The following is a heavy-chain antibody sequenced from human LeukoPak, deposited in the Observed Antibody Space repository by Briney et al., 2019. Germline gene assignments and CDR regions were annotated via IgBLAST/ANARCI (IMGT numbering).Heavy chain of an antibody. Sequence: PSETLSLTCTVSGASFSSSTYYWGWIRQPPGKGLEWIGSIYYSGSTYYNPSLKSRVTMSVDTSKNQFSLKLSSVTAADTVVYYCARHAGGIAAAGTRPFDYWGQGTLVTVSS. J-gene: IGHJ4*02. V-gene: IGHV4-39*01. CDR2: IYYSGST. CDR1: GASFSSSTYY. D-gene: IGHD6-13*01. CDR3: ARHAGGIAAAGTRPFDY.